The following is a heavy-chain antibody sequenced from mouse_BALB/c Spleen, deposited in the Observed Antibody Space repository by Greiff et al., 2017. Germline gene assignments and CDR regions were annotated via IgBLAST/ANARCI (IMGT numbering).Heavy chain of an antibody. D-gene: IGHD2-1*01. CDR1: GYAFSSYW. CDR2: IYPGDGDT. Sequence: QVQLKESGAELVRPGSSVKISCKASGYAFSSYWMNWVKQRPGQGLEWIGQIYPGDGDTNYNGKFKGKATLTADKSSSTAYMQLSSLTSEDSAVYFCARARGGNYGWYFDVWGAGTTVTVSS. J-gene: IGHJ1*01. V-gene: IGHV1-80*01. CDR3: ARARGGNYGWYFDV.